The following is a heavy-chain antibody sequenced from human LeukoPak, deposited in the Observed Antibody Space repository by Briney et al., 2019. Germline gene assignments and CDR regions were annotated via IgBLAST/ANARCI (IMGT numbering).Heavy chain of an antibody. J-gene: IGHJ4*02. CDR1: GYTFTSHA. CDR3: ANPRYDSSGYYYVD. D-gene: IGHD3-22*01. Sequence: ASVKLSCKASGYTFTSHALHWVRQAPGESLEWMAWINGGSGNTKYSPEFQGGVTITRDTSASTAYMELSSLRSEDTAVYYCANPRYDSSGYYYVDWGQGTLVTVSS. CDR2: INGGSGNT. V-gene: IGHV1-3*01.